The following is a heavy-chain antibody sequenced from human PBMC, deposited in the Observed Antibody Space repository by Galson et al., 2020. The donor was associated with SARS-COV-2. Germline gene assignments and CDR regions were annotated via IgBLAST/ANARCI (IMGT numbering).Heavy chain of an antibody. CDR2: IWYDGSNK. D-gene: IGHD2-8*01. Sequence: GGSLRLSCAASGFTFSSYGMHCVRQAPGKGLEWVAVIWYDGSNKYYADSVKGRFTISRDNSKNTLYLQMNSLRAEDTAVYYCARDLLPRNGYGMDVWGQGTTVTVSS. V-gene: IGHV3-33*01. J-gene: IGHJ6*02. CDR1: GFTFSSYG. CDR3: ARDLLPRNGYGMDV.